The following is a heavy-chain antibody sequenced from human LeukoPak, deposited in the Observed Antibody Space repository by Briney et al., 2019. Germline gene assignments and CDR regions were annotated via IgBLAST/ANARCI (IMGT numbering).Heavy chain of an antibody. D-gene: IGHD3-10*01. CDR2: ISYDGSNK. CDR1: GFTLSSYA. CDR3: ASPLWFGELLFES. J-gene: IGHJ4*02. Sequence: GGSLRLPCAASGFTLSSYAMHWVRQAPGKGLEWVAVISYDGSNKYYADSVKGRFTISRDNSKNTLYLQMNSLRAEDTAVYYCASPLWFGELLFESWGQGTLVTVSS. V-gene: IGHV3-30-3*01.